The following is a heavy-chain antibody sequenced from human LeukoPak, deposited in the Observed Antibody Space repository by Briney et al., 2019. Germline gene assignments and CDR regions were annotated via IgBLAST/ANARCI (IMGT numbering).Heavy chain of an antibody. D-gene: IGHD5-18*01. CDR1: SFIFNNYG. V-gene: IGHV1-18*01. CDR2: ISAYNGNT. CDR3: ARRGWIQLWSQYYFDY. J-gene: IGHJ4*02. Sequence: ASVKVSCKASSFIFNNYGISWVRQAPGQGLEWMGWISAYNGNTNYAQKLQGRVTMTTDTSTSTAYMELRSLRSDDTAVYYCARRGWIQLWSQYYFDYWGQGTLVTVSS.